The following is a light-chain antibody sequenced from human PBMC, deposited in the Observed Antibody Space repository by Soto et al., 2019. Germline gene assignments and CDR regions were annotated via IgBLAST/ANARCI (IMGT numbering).Light chain of an antibody. CDR2: DVS. CDR1: SSDVGGYNY. J-gene: IGLJ3*02. V-gene: IGLV2-11*01. CDR3: CAYAGRPNWV. Sequence: QSALTQPRSVSGSPGQSVTISCTGTSSDVGGYNYVSWYQQYPGKAPKLMIYDVSKWPSGVPDRFSGSKSGNTASLTISGLQAEAEADYCCCAYAGRPNWVFGGGTKLTVL.